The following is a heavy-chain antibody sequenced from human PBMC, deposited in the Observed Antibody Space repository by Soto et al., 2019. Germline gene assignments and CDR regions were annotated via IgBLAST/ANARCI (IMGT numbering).Heavy chain of an antibody. Sequence: QVQLQESGPGLVKPSETLSLTCTLSGDSLSTYHWSWIRQPPGKRLEWLGYIYYSGNTHFNPSVKSRLTISIDTSKNQFSLKLTSVTAADTAEYYCARLDGDYCDAWGQGILVTVSS. CDR1: GDSLSTYH. J-gene: IGHJ4*02. V-gene: IGHV4-59*08. D-gene: IGHD4-17*01. CDR3: ARLDGDYCDA. CDR2: IYYSGNT.